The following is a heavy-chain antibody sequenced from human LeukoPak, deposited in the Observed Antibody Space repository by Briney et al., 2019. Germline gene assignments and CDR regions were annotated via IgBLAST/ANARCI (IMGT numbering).Heavy chain of an antibody. CDR1: GGSISSYY. CDR3: ARQNDYGSGSYWFDP. CDR2: IYYSGST. V-gene: IGHV4-59*08. J-gene: IGHJ5*02. D-gene: IGHD3-10*01. Sequence: PSETLSLTCTASGGSISSYYWSWIRQPPGKTLEWIGYIYYSGSTNYNPSLKSRVTISVDTSKNQFSLKLSSVTAADTAVYYCARQNDYGSGSYWFDPWGQGTLVTVSS.